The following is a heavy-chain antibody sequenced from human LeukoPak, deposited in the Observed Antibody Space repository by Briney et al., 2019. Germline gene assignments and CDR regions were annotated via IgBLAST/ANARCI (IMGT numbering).Heavy chain of an antibody. CDR3: ARDRGYSGYDYPN. D-gene: IGHD5-12*01. CDR2: INPNSGGT. Sequence: AAVTVSCKASGYTFTGYYMHWVRQAPGQGLEWMGWINPNSGGTNYAQKFQGRVTMTRDTSISTAYMELSRLRSDDTAVYYCARDRGYSGYDYPNWGQGTLVTVSS. J-gene: IGHJ4*02. CDR1: GYTFTGYY. V-gene: IGHV1-2*02.